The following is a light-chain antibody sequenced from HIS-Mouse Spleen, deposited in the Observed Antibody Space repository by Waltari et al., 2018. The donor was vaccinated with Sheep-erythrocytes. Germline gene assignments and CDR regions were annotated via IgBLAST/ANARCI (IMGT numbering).Light chain of an antibody. CDR1: SSDVGGYNY. V-gene: IGLV2-11*01. CDR2: DVS. Sequence: QSALTQPRSVSGSPGQSVTISCTGTSSDVGGYNYVSWYQQHPGKAPKLMICDVSKQPSGVPDRFSGSKSGNTASLAISGLQAEEEADYYYCSYAGSYTYVVFGGGTKLTVL. J-gene: IGLJ2*01. CDR3: CSYAGSYTYVV.